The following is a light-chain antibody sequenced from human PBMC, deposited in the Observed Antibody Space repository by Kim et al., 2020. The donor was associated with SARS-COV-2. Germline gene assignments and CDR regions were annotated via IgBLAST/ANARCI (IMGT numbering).Light chain of an antibody. CDR3: CSYAGSSTVV. CDR1: SGDVGSYNL. Sequence: GQLFTISCTGTSGDVGSYNLVSWYQQHPGKAPKLMIYEVRKRPSGVSNRFSGSKSGNTASLTISGLQAEDEADYYCCSYAGSSTVVFGGGSQLTVL. V-gene: IGLV2-23*02. J-gene: IGLJ2*01. CDR2: EVR.